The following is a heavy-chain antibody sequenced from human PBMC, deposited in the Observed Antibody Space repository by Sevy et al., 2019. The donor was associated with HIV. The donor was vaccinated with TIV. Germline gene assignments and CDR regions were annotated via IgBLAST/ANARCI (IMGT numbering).Heavy chain of an antibody. D-gene: IGHD6-13*01. V-gene: IGHV3-30*04. CDR1: GFTFSSYA. J-gene: IGHJ4*02. CDR2: ISYDGSNK. CDR3: ARDLSYSSSWRGYFDY. Sequence: GGSLTLSCAASGFTFSSYAMHWVRQAPGKGLEWVAVISYDGSNKYYADSVKGRFTISRDNSKNTLYLQMNSLRAEDTAVYYCARDLSYSSSWRGYFDYWGQGTLVTVSS.